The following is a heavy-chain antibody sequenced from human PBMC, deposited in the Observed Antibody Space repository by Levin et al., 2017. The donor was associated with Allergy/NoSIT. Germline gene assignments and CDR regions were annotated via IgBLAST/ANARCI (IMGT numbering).Heavy chain of an antibody. CDR3: GVGPFDF. Sequence: PAGGSLRLSCAASGITVSDSYMSWVRQAPGKGLEWVSIIDSGASTYYADSVKGRFTISRDNSKSTLYLQMTSLRGEDTAVYYCGVGPFDFWGQGTLVTVSS. CDR2: IDSGAST. V-gene: IGHV3-66*01. J-gene: IGHJ4*02. CDR1: GITVSDSY.